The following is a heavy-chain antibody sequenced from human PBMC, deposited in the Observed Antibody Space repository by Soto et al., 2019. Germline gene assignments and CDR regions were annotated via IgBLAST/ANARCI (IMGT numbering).Heavy chain of an antibody. D-gene: IGHD7-27*01. CDR3: ASASNGEYYPH. J-gene: IGHJ1*01. CDR1: GFTFTTAG. V-gene: IGHV3-15*07. CDR2: IKSKIDGGTP. Sequence: GGSLRLSCAASGFTFTTAGINWVRQAPGKGLEWVGRIKSKIDGGTPDFAAPVRGRFAISRGDSKSMVYLQMNSLKTEDTGVYYCASASNGEYYPHWGQGTLVTVSS.